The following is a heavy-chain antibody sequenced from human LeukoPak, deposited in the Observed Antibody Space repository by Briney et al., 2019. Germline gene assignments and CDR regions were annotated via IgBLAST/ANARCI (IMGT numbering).Heavy chain of an antibody. Sequence: ASVKVSCKASGYTFTCYYMHWVRQAPGQGLEWMGWINPNSGGTNYAQKFQGRVTMTRDTSISTAYMELSRLRSDDTAVYYCARNGDYAYYYYYYMDVWGKGTTVTVSS. CDR1: GYTFTCYY. D-gene: IGHD4-17*01. CDR3: ARNGDYAYYYYYYMDV. J-gene: IGHJ6*03. CDR2: INPNSGGT. V-gene: IGHV1-2*02.